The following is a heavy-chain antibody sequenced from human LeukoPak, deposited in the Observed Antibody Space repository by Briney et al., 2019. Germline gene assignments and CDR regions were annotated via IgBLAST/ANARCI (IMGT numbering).Heavy chain of an antibody. V-gene: IGHV3-30*04. Sequence: GGSLRLSCAASAFTFSSYAMHWVRQAPGKGLEWVAVISSDRRIEYYADSVKGRFTISRDNSKNTLYLQMNSLRAEDTAVYYCARDLTYCSGGTCYPDVFDIWGQGTMVTVSS. CDR3: ARDLTYCSGGTCYPDVFDI. CDR1: AFTFSSYA. J-gene: IGHJ3*02. D-gene: IGHD2-15*01. CDR2: ISSDRRIE.